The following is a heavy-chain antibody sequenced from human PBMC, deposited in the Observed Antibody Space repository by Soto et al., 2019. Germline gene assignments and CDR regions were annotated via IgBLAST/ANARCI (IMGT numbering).Heavy chain of an antibody. J-gene: IGHJ1*01. V-gene: IGHV3-64*01. CDR1: GFTFSSYA. D-gene: IGHD6-19*01. CDR2: ISSNGGST. Sequence: HPGGSLRLSCAASGFTFSSYAMHWVRQAPGKGLEYVSAISSNGGSTYYANSVKGRFTISRDNSKNTLYLQMGSLRAEDMAVYYCARGGYSSGRAEYFQHWGQGTLVTVSS. CDR3: ARGGYSSGRAEYFQH.